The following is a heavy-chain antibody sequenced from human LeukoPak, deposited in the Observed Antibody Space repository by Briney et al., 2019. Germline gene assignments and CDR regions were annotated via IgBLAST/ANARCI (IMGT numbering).Heavy chain of an antibody. V-gene: IGHV4-59*01. Sequence: SETLSLTCTVSGGSISSYYWSWIRQPPGKGLEWIGYIYYSGSTNYNPSLKSRVTISVDTSKNQFSLKLSSVTAADTAAYYCARDLYYYDSSGHYFDYWGQGTLVTVSS. CDR2: IYYSGST. CDR1: GGSISSYY. CDR3: ARDLYYYDSSGHYFDY. J-gene: IGHJ4*02. D-gene: IGHD3-22*01.